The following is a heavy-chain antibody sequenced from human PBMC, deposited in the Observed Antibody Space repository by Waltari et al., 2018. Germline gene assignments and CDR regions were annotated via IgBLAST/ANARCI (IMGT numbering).Heavy chain of an antibody. CDR1: GFTFSSYA. CDR3: AKKGGAGASPFDY. V-gene: IGHV3-23*01. Sequence: EVQLLESGGGLVQPGGSLRLSCAASGFTFSSYAMSWVRQAPGKGVEWVSAISGSGGSRYSADSGKCRFTISRDKSKNTLYLQMNSLRAEDTAVYYCAKKGGAGASPFDYWGQGTLVTVSS. J-gene: IGHJ4*02. D-gene: IGHD1-26*01. CDR2: ISGSGGSR.